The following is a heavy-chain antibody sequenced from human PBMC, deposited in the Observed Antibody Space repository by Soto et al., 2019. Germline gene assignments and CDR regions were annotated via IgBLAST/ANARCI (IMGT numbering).Heavy chain of an antibody. D-gene: IGHD6-13*01. V-gene: IGHV1-18*01. CDR2: ISTYNGNT. CDR3: ARGGQQLVRDFDY. J-gene: IGHJ4*02. Sequence: QVQLVQSGAEVKKPGASVRVSCKASGYIFTSYGISWVRQAPGQGLEWMGWISTYNGNTNYAQKLQDRVTMTTDASKTKAYMERRSLRSDDTAVYYCARGGQQLVRDFDYWGQGTLVTVSS. CDR1: GYIFTSYG.